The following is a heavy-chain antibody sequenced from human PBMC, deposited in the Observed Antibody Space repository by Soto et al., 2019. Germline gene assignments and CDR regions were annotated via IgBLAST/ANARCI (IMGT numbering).Heavy chain of an antibody. J-gene: IGHJ2*01. CDR1: GFTFSSYA. CDR2: ISYDGGKK. Sequence: GGSLRLSCVVSGFTFSSYAMHWARQAPGKGLEKVALISYDGGKKYYADSVKGRFTISRDNSKNALYLQMNSLRAEDTAVYYCARAFNYYDTTGYYLSWYFDLWGRGTLVTVSS. D-gene: IGHD3-22*01. V-gene: IGHV3-30-3*01. CDR3: ARAFNYYDTTGYYLSWYFDL.